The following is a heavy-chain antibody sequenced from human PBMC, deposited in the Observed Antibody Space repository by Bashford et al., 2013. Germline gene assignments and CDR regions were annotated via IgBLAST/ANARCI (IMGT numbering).Heavy chain of an antibody. V-gene: IGHV1-18*01. CDR3: AREPIMITFGGVIVKYYFDY. D-gene: IGHD3-16*02. CDR1: GYTFTSYG. CDR2: ISAYNGNT. Sequence: VASVKVSCKASGYTFTSYGISWVRQAPGQGLEWMGWISAYNGNTNYAQKLQGRVTMTTDTSTSTAYMELRSLRSDDTAVYYCAREPIMITFGGVIVKYYFDYWAREPWSPSPQ. J-gene: IGHJ4*02.